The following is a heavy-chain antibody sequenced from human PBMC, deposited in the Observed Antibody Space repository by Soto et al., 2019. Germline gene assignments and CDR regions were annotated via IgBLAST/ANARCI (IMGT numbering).Heavy chain of an antibody. Sequence: ASETLSLTCSVPGDFINSDSYYWGWIRQPPGKGLEWIGSIYYRGNTYYNPSLKTRVTISLDKSKSQFSLKLSSVTAADTAVYYCARHYRIEPYYYYGMDVWGQGTTVTVSS. D-gene: IGHD3-16*02. CDR1: GDFINSDSYY. J-gene: IGHJ6*02. V-gene: IGHV4-39*01. CDR2: IYYRGNT. CDR3: ARHYRIEPYYYYGMDV.